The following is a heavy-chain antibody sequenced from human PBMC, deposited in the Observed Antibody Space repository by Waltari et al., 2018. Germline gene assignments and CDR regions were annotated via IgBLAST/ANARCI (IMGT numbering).Heavy chain of an antibody. D-gene: IGHD3-22*01. V-gene: IGHV1-69*10. Sequence: QVQLVQSGAEVKKPGSSVKVSCKASGGTFSSYAISWVRQAPGQGLEWMGVIIPILGIANYAQKFQGRVTITADKSTSTAYMELSSLRSEDTAVYYCARAEYYYDSSGYYYFDYWGQGTLVTVSS. CDR1: GGTFSSYA. J-gene: IGHJ4*02. CDR3: ARAEYYYDSSGYYYFDY. CDR2: IIPILGIA.